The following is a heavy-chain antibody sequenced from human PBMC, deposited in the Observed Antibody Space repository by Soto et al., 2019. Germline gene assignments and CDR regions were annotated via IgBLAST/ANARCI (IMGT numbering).Heavy chain of an antibody. J-gene: IGHJ4*02. V-gene: IGHV3-21*01. CDR1: GFTFSSYS. D-gene: IGHD3-22*01. CDR2: ISSSSSYI. Sequence: EVQLVESGGGLVKPGGSLRLSCAASGFTFSSYSMNWVRQAPGKGLEWVSSISSSSSYIYYADSVKGRFTISRDNAKNSLYLQMNGLRAEDTAVYYCARDNVGYSHSPSIDYWGQGTLVTVSS. CDR3: ARDNVGYSHSPSIDY.